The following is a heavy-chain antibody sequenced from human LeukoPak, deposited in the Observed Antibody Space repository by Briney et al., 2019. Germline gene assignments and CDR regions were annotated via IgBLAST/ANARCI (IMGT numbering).Heavy chain of an antibody. CDR1: GYTFTSYA. V-gene: IGHV7-4-1*02. Sequence: ASVTVSCKASGYTFTSYAMNWVRQAPGQGLEWMGWINTNTGNPTYAQGFTGRFVFSLDTSVSTAYLQISSLKAEDTAVYYCAREASSDWYYYDSSGSHYFDYWGQGTLVTVSS. D-gene: IGHD3-22*01. CDR2: INTNTGNP. J-gene: IGHJ4*02. CDR3: AREASSDWYYYDSSGSHYFDY.